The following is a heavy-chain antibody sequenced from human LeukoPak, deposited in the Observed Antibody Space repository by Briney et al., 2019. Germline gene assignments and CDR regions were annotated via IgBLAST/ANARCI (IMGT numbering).Heavy chain of an antibody. CDR3: ARPYCSGGSCHIDY. CDR2: IYYSGST. J-gene: IGHJ4*02. V-gene: IGHV4-30-4*01. CDR1: GGSISSGDYY. D-gene: IGHD2-15*01. Sequence: SETLSLTCTVSGGSISSGDYYWSWIRQPPGKGLEWIGYIYYSGSTYYNPSLKSRVTISVDTSKNQFSLKLSSVTAADTAVYYCARPYCSGGSCHIDYWGQGTLVTVSS.